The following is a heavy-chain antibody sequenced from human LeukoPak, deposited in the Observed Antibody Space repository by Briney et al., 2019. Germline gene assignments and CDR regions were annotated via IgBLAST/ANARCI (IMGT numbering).Heavy chain of an antibody. CDR2: IRYDGSNK. D-gene: IGHD3-22*01. CDR3: AKEYSYYDSSGYLSRYYYYYMDV. CDR1: GVTFYSYG. Sequence: QAGGSLRLSCAASGVTFYSYGMHWVRQAPGKGLEWVAFIRYDGSNKYYADSVKGRFTISRDNSKNTLYLQMNSLRAEDTAVYYCAKEYSYYDSSGYLSRYYYYYMDVWGKGTTVTVSS. J-gene: IGHJ6*03. V-gene: IGHV3-30*02.